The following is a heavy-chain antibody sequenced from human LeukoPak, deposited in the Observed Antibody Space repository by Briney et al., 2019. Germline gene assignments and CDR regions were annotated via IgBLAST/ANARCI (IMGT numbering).Heavy chain of an antibody. J-gene: IGHJ3*02. V-gene: IGHV4-59*01. CDR1: GGSISSYY. D-gene: IGHD4-17*01. CDR2: IYYSGST. Sequence: SETLSLTCTVSGGSISSYYWSWIRQPPGKGLEWIGYIYYSGSTNYNPSLKSRVTISVDTSKNQFSLKLSSVTAADTAVYYCARDGDYGDYAFDIWGQGTMVTVSS. CDR3: ARDGDYGDYAFDI.